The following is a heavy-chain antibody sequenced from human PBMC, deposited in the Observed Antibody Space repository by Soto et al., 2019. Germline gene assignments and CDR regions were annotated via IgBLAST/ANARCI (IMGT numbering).Heavy chain of an antibody. J-gene: IGHJ6*02. D-gene: IGHD2-15*01. V-gene: IGHV3-53*01. CDR2: IYSGGST. CDR1: GFTVSSNY. Sequence: EVQLVESGGGLIQPGGSLRLSCAASGFTVSSNYMSWVRQAPGKGLEWVSVIYSGGSTDYADSVKGRFTISRDNSKNTLYLQMNSLRAEDTAVYYCARAGGYCSGGSCYEYGMDVWGQGTTVTVSS. CDR3: ARAGGYCSGGSCYEYGMDV.